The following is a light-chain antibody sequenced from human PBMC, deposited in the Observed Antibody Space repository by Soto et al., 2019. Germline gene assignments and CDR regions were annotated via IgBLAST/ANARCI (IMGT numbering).Light chain of an antibody. J-gene: IGLJ1*01. Sequence: QSVLTQPPSVFGAPGQRVTVACSGSTSNIGSNYDVHWYRQLPGTAPKVLIYGNNNRPSGVPNRFSASKSGTSASLAITGLQAEDEADYYCQSYDSSLSAYVFGTGTKVTVL. V-gene: IGLV1-40*01. CDR2: GNN. CDR1: TSNIGSNYD. CDR3: QSYDSSLSAYV.